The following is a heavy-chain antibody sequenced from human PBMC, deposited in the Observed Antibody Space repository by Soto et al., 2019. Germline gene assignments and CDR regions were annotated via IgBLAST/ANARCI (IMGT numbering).Heavy chain of an antibody. J-gene: IGHJ6*02. D-gene: IGHD1-26*01. V-gene: IGHV6-1*01. Sequence: PSQTLSLTCAISGDSFSSNSAAWNWIRQSPSRGLEWLGRTYYRSKWYNDYAVSVKSRITINPDTSKNQFSLQLNSVTPEDTAVYYCARVEVGATATDYYYYYGMDVWGQGTTVTVSS. CDR3: ARVEVGATATDYYYYYGMDV. CDR1: GDSFSSNSAA. CDR2: TYYRSKWYN.